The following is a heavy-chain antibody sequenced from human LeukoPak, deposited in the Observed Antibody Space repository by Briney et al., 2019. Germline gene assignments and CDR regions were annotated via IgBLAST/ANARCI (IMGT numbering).Heavy chain of an antibody. CDR2: IKQDGSEK. Sequence: GGCLRLSCAASGYTFSSFWPSWVRQARGRGLEWVANIKQDGSEKYYVDSVKGRFTISRDNAKNSLYLQMNSLRAEDTAVYYCARVPPIYGGFDYWGQGTLVTVSS. J-gene: IGHJ4*02. V-gene: IGHV3-7*03. D-gene: IGHD3-3*01. CDR3: ARVPPIYGGFDY. CDR1: GYTFSSFW.